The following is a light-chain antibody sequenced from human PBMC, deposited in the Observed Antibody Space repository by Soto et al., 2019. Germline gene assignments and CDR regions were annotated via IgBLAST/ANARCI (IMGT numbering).Light chain of an antibody. CDR1: SSDVGGYKY. CDR3: SSYAGSNNAVV. J-gene: IGLJ3*02. Sequence: QSALTQPPSASGCPGQSVTISCTETSSDVGGYKYVSWYQQYPGKAPKVIIYEVSKRPPGVPDRFSGSKSGSTASLTVSGLQAEDEADYYCSSYAGSNNAVVFGAGTKLTVL. CDR2: EVS. V-gene: IGLV2-8*01.